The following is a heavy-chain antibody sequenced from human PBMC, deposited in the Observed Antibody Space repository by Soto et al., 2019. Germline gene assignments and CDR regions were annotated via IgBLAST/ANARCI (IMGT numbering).Heavy chain of an antibody. CDR1: GYTFTGYY. J-gene: IGHJ6*02. CDR2: INPNSGGT. Sequence: RASVKVSCKASGYTFTGYYMHWVRQAPGQGLEWMGWINPNSGGTNYAQKFQGWVTMTRDTSISTAYMELSRLRSDDTAVYYCARSSYSNYFKGYYYGMDVWGQGTTVTVSS. D-gene: IGHD4-4*01. CDR3: ARSSYSNYFKGYYYGMDV. V-gene: IGHV1-2*04.